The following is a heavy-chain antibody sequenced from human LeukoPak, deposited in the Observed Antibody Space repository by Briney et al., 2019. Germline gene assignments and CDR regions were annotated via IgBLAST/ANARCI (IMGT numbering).Heavy chain of an antibody. V-gene: IGHV4-4*02. CDR1: GGSISSSNW. CDR3: ARWYYYDSSEYAFDI. D-gene: IGHD3-22*01. CDR2: VYHSGST. Sequence: SETLSLTRAVSGGSISSSNWWSWVRQPPGKGLEWIGEVYHSGSTNYNPSLKSRVTISVDKSKNQFSLKLSSVTAADTAVYYCARWYYYDSSEYAFDIWGQGTMVTVSS. J-gene: IGHJ3*02.